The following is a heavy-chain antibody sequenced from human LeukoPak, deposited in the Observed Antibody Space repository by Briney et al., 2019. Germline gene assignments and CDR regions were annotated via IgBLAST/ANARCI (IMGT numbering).Heavy chain of an antibody. CDR1: GVSISSSSYY. V-gene: IGHV4-39*07. J-gene: IGHJ4*02. CDR2: IYYSGST. D-gene: IGHD3-22*01. CDR3: ASTNYYDSSGYYRTTDRQIDY. Sequence: SETLSLTCTVSGVSISSSSYYWGWIRQPPGKGLEWIGSIYYSGSTYYNPSLKSRVTISVDTSKNQFSLKLSSVTAADTAVYYCASTNYYDSSGYYRTTDRQIDYWGQGTLVTVSS.